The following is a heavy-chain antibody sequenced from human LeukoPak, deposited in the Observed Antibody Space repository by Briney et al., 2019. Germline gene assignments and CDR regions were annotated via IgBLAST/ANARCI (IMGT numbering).Heavy chain of an antibody. J-gene: IGHJ4*02. D-gene: IGHD3-22*01. Sequence: GGSLRLSCAASGFTFGSYEMNWVRQAPGKGLEWVSYISSSGSTIYYADSVKGRFTISRDNAKNSLYLQMNSLRAEDTAVYYCARETYYYDSSGYPDYWGQGTLVTVSS. V-gene: IGHV3-48*03. CDR2: ISSSGSTI. CDR1: GFTFGSYE. CDR3: ARETYYYDSSGYPDY.